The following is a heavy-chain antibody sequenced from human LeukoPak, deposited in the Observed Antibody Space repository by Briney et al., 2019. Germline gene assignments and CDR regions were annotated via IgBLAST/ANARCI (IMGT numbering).Heavy chain of an antibody. Sequence: GGSLRLSCAASGFTFSSYGMHWVRQAPGKGLEWVAFIRYDGSNKYYADSVKGRFTISRDNSKNTLYLQMNSLRAEDTAVYYCAKSGHPGSYYYYYGMDVWGQGTTVTVSS. J-gene: IGHJ6*02. CDR3: AKSGHPGSYYYYYGMDV. CDR2: IRYDGSNK. CDR1: GFTFSSYG. V-gene: IGHV3-30*02. D-gene: IGHD3-10*01.